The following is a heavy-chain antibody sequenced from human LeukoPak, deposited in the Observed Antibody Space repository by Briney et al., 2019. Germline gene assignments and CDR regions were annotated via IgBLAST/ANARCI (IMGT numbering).Heavy chain of an antibody. CDR1: GGSFSGYY. Sequence: SETLSLTCAVYGGSFSGYYWSWIRQPPGKGLEWIGEINHSGSTNYNPSLKSRVTISVDTSKNQFSLKLSSVTAADTAVYYCARLPERVSSSSDPFDYWGQGTLVTVSS. CDR3: ARLPERVSSSSDPFDY. D-gene: IGHD6-13*01. J-gene: IGHJ4*02. V-gene: IGHV4-34*01. CDR2: INHSGST.